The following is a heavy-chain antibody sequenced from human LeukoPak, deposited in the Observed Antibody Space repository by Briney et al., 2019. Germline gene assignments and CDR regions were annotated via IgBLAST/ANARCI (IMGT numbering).Heavy chain of an antibody. CDR2: ISVTGGTT. V-gene: IGHV3-23*01. Sequence: GGSLRLPRAASGFTFSTYAMSWVRQAPGKGLEWVSVISVTGGTTYYADSVKGRFTISRDNSKNTLYLQMNSLRAEDTAVYYCANLGRSVVYYGSDWGQGTLVTVSS. D-gene: IGHD3-10*01. CDR1: GFTFSTYA. CDR3: ANLGRSVVYYGSD. J-gene: IGHJ4*02.